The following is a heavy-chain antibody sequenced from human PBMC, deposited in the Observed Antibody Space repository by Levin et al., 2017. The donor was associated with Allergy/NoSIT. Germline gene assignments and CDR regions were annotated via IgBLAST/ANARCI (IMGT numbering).Heavy chain of an antibody. CDR3: ARHFGPPETMTPDY. CDR2: IYYSGST. CDR1: GGSISSYY. J-gene: IGHJ4*02. D-gene: IGHD3-22*01. V-gene: IGHV4-59*08. Sequence: SQTLSLTCTVSGGSISSYYWSWIRQPPGKGLEWIGYIYYSGSTNYNPSLKSRVTISVDTSKNQFSLKLSSVTAADTAVYYCARHFGPPETMTPDYWGQGTLVTVSS.